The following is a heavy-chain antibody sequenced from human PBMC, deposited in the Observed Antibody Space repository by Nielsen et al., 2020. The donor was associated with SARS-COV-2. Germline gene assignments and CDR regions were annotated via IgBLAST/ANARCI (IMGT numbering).Heavy chain of an antibody. CDR2: ISWNSGSI. Sequence: SLKISCAASGFTFDDYAMHWVRQAPGKGLEWVSGISWNSGSIGYADSVKGRFTISRDNAKNSLYLQMNSLRAEDTALYYCATLAAAGHYYYGMDVWGQGTTVTVSS. CDR3: ATLAAAGHYYYGMDV. D-gene: IGHD6-13*01. J-gene: IGHJ6*02. V-gene: IGHV3-9*01. CDR1: GFTFDDYA.